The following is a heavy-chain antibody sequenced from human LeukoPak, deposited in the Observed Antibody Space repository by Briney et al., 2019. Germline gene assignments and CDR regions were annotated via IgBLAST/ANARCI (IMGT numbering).Heavy chain of an antibody. V-gene: IGHV3-33*01. CDR2: IWYDGSNK. Sequence: PGRSLRLSCAASGFTFSNYGMHWVRQAPGKGLEWVAVIWYDGSNKYYAVSVKGRFTISRDNSKNTLYLQMNSLRAEDTAVYYCARGYRDPYGGYVGDYWGQGTLVTVSS. CDR1: GFTFSNYG. J-gene: IGHJ4*02. CDR3: ARGYRDPYGGYVGDY. D-gene: IGHD5-12*01.